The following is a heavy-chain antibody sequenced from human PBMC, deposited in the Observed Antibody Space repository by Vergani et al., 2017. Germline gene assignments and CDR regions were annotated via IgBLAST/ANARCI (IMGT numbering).Heavy chain of an antibody. CDR3: ARVTCTNGVCTGRDCFDF. J-gene: IGHJ4*02. CDR1: GFTFSDHF. D-gene: IGHD2-8*01. CDR2: ISPSGATV. V-gene: IGHV3-11*01. Sequence: QLVESGGDLVKPGGSLRLSCAASGFTFSDHFVSWIRQAPGKGLEWLSHISPSGATVDLADSVKGRFTISRDNAKNSVYLEMRSLGVEDTAVYYCARVTCTNGVCTGRDCFDFWGQGTLVTVSS.